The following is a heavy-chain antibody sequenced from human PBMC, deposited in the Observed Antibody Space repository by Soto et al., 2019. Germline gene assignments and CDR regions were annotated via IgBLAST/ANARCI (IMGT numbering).Heavy chain of an antibody. CDR2: NNSASTTT. V-gene: IGHV3-48*02. Sequence: DVQLVESGGGLVQPGGSLRLSCAASGFPFSTYPMHWVRQAPGKGLEWISYNNSASTTTFHADSVKGRFTISRDNAKNSLYLQLTSLRHEDTAVYYCTRDLSHWGQGTLVTVSS. J-gene: IGHJ4*02. CDR3: TRDLSH. CDR1: GFPFSTYP.